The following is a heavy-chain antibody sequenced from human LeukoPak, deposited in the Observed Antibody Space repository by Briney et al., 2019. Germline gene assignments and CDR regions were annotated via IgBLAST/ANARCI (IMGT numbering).Heavy chain of an antibody. CDR1: GFKFDDYA. CDR2: ITWNSDFI. V-gene: IGHV3-9*01. Sequence: GGSLRLSCAASGFKFDDYAMHWVRQVPGKGLEWVAGITWNSDFIAFADSLKGRFSISRDNDKNSLFLQMNSLTPEDTAFYYCTKDVADYVWAEYRHFDKWGQGTLVTVSS. D-gene: IGHD3-16*01. J-gene: IGHJ4*02. CDR3: TKDVADYVWAEYRHFDK.